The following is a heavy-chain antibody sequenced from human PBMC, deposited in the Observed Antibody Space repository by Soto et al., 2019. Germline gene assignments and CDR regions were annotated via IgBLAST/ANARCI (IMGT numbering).Heavy chain of an antibody. D-gene: IGHD6-6*01. Sequence: VASVKVSCKASGGTFSSYAISWVRQAPGEGLEWMGGIIPIFGTANYAQKFQGRVTITADESTSTAYMELSSLRSEDTAVYYCAREYSSSSAYYYYGMDVWGQGTTVTVSS. J-gene: IGHJ6*02. V-gene: IGHV1-69*13. CDR2: IIPIFGTA. CDR1: GGTFSSYA. CDR3: AREYSSSSAYYYYGMDV.